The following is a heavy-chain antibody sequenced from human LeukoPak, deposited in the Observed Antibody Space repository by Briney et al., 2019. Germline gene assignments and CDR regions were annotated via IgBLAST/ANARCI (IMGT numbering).Heavy chain of an antibody. CDR2: ITNDGSST. J-gene: IGHJ6*02. CDR1: GLTFSSHW. V-gene: IGHV3-74*01. D-gene: IGHD2/OR15-2a*01. CDR3: AREIVILPDYFYYGLDV. Sequence: GGSLRPSCAASGLTFSSHWMHWVRHAPGKGLVWVSRITNDGSSTTYADSVKGRFTISRDNAKNMLYLQVNSLRAEDTAVYYCAREIVILPDYFYYGLDVWGQGTTVIVSS.